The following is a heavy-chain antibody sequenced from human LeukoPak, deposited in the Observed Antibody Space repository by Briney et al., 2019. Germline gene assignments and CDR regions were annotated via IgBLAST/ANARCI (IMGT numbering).Heavy chain of an antibody. Sequence: AGGSLSLSCAASGFTFSSYEMNWVRQAPGKGLEWVPKISSSGSAIYYADSVKGRFTISRDNAKSTLYLQMNSLRAEDTAVYYCARGGSLGYWGQGTLVTVSS. D-gene: IGHD6-19*01. CDR1: GFTFSSYE. CDR3: ARGGSLGY. V-gene: IGHV3-48*03. J-gene: IGHJ4*02. CDR2: ISSSGSAI.